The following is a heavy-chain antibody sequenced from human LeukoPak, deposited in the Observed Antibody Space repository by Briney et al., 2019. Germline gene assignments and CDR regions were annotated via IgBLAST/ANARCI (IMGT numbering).Heavy chain of an antibody. CDR1: GYTFTGYY. CDR2: INPNSGGT. J-gene: IGHJ4*02. CDR3: ARAGQYCGGDCYSFDY. D-gene: IGHD2-21*02. V-gene: IGHV1-2*02. Sequence: GASVKVSCKASGYTFTGYYMHWVRQAPGQGLEWMGWINPNSGGTNYAQKFQGRVTMTRDTSISTAYMELSSLRSEDTAVYYCARAGQYCGGDCYSFDYWGQGTLVTVSS.